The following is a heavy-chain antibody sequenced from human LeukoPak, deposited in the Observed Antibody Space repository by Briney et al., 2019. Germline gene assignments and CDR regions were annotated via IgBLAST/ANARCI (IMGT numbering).Heavy chain of an antibody. CDR1: GFTVSSNY. Sequence: PGGSLRLSCAASGFTVSSNYMSWVRQARGKGLEWASVIYSGGSTYYADSVKGRFTISRDNSKNTLYLQMNSLRADDTAVYYCARVDTAMAFDIWGQGTMVTVSS. J-gene: IGHJ3*02. CDR3: ARVDTAMAFDI. CDR2: IYSGGST. D-gene: IGHD5-18*01. V-gene: IGHV3-66*01.